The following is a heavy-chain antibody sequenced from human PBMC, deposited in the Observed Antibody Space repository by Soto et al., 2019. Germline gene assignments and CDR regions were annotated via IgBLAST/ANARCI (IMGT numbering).Heavy chain of an antibody. J-gene: IGHJ4*02. V-gene: IGHV1-69*12. CDR2: IILPFGTP. CDR3: VRGPDYEGYFDY. CDR1: GTTFSNYA. D-gene: IGHD3-22*01. Sequence: QVRLVQSGAEVKKTGSSVKVSCKASGTTFSNYAIGWVRQAPGQGLEWMGGIILPFGTPNYAQKFQGRVTITADEFMTTVYMELRGLRFEDTAVYYCVRGPDYEGYFDYWGQGSLVTVSS.